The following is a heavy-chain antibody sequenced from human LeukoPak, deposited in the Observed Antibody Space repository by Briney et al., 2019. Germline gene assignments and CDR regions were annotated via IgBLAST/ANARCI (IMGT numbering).Heavy chain of an antibody. V-gene: IGHV3-7*05. CDR3: VIGGATFEN. D-gene: IGHD1-26*01. CDR1: GLNFSSFW. J-gene: IGHJ4*02. CDR2: IKQDGSDK. Sequence: GGSLRLSCAASGLNFSSFWMRCVRQAPGKGLEWVANIKQDGSDKYYVDSEKGRFTISRDNAKNSLYLQMNTLRAAETAVYYCVIGGATFENCGQGTLVTVSS.